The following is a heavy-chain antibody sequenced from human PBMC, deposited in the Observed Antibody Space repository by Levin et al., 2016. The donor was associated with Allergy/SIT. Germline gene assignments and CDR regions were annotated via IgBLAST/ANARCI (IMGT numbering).Heavy chain of an antibody. J-gene: IGHJ6*02. D-gene: IGHD4-11*01. CDR2: ISYDGSNK. Sequence: VRQAPGKGLEWVAVISYDGSNKYYADSVKGRFTISRDNSKNTLYLQMNSLRAEDTAVYYCAKDMLYSNYGPYYYGMDVWGQGTTVTVSS. V-gene: IGHV3-30*18. CDR3: AKDMLYSNYGPYYYGMDV.